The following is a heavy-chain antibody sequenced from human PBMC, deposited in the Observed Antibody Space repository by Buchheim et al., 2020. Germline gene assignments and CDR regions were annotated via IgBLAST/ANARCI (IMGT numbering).Heavy chain of an antibody. V-gene: IGHV5-51*01. CDR1: GYSFTSYW. J-gene: IGHJ2*01. CDR2: IYPGDSDT. Sequence: EVQLVQSGAEVKKPGESLKISCKGSGYSFTSYWIGWVRQMPGKGLEWMGIIYPGDSDTRYSPSFQGQVTISADQSIRTAYPQWSSLKASDTAMYYCARHFMFPYCGGDCFGWYFDLWGRGTL. D-gene: IGHD2-21*02. CDR3: ARHFMFPYCGGDCFGWYFDL.